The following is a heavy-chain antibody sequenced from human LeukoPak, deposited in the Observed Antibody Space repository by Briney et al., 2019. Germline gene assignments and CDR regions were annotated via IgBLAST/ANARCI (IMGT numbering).Heavy chain of an antibody. J-gene: IGHJ4*02. CDR1: GSSFDDYV. V-gene: IGHV3-30*18. Sequence: GGSLRLSCAASGSSFDDYVMDWVRQAPGKGLEWVAGISYDGNNKYYADSVKGRFTISRDNSKNTLYLQMNSLRVEDTAIYFCAKVWRDDPISGSYRGLDHWGQGTLVSVSP. CDR2: ISYDGNNK. D-gene: IGHD3-16*02. CDR3: AKVWRDDPISGSYRGLDH.